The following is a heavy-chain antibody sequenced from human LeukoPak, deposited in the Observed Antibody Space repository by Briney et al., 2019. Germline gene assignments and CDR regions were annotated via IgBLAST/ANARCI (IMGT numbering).Heavy chain of an antibody. CDR2: IDHGGST. CDR3: ARGLPAYSSSWYYFDY. CDR1: GGSFSDFY. J-gene: IGHJ4*02. Sequence: PSETLSLTRAVSGGSFSDFYWSWIRQAPGKGLEWIGEIDHGGSTNYNPSVKSRVTISVDKSKKQFSLKLGSVTAADTAVYYCARGLPAYSSSWYYFDYWGQGTLVTVSS. V-gene: IGHV4-34*01. D-gene: IGHD6-13*01.